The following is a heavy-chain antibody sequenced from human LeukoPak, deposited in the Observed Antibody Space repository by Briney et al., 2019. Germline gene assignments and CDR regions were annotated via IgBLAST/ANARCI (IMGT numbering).Heavy chain of an antibody. Sequence: GGSLRLSCAASGFIYSHYWMSWVRQAPGKGLEWVANIDQQGTESFYVDSVKGRFAISRDNAKTSLDLQMNSLSAEDTAVYYCAIHYYGSGSHYAALDHWGQGTLVTVSS. J-gene: IGHJ4*02. D-gene: IGHD3-10*01. V-gene: IGHV3-7*01. CDR3: AIHYYGSGSHYAALDH. CDR1: GFIYSHYW. CDR2: IDQQGTES.